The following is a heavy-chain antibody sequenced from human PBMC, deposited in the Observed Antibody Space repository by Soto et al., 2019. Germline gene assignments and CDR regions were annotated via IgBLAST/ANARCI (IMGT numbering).Heavy chain of an antibody. Sequence: SETLSLTCAVYGGSFSGYYWSWIRQPPGKGLEWIGEINHRRSTNYNPSLKSRVTISVDTSKNQFSLKLSSVTAADTAVYYCARGSGWYIDYYYTMDVWGQGTMVTVSS. CDR2: INHRRST. D-gene: IGHD6-19*01. CDR3: ARGSGWYIDYYYTMDV. V-gene: IGHV4-34*01. J-gene: IGHJ6*02. CDR1: GGSFSGYY.